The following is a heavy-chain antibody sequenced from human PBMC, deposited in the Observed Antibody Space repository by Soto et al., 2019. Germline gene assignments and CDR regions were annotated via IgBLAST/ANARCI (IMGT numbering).Heavy chain of an antibody. CDR1: GFTFSSYS. CDR2: ISSSSFSI. CDR3: ARNESSNIYGMDV. Sequence: GGSPRLSCAASGFTFSSYSMNWVRQAPGEGLEWVSSISSSSFSINYADSVKGRFSISRDNAQNSLHLQMNNLRAEDTAVYYCARNESSNIYGMDVWGQGTTVTVSS. V-gene: IGHV3-21*01. D-gene: IGHD6-6*01. J-gene: IGHJ6*02.